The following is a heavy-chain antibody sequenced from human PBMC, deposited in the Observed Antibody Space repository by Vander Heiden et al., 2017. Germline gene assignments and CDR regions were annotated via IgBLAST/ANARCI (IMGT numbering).Heavy chain of an antibody. CDR1: GFTVSSNY. CDR3: ARSDSSSWYYFDY. Sequence: EVQLVESGGGLIQPGGSRRRPCAASGFTVSSNYMRQGRQAPGKGLEWVSVIYSGGSTYYADSVKGRFTISRDNSKNTLYLQMNSLRAEDTAVYYCARSDSSSWYYFDYWGQGTLVTVSS. V-gene: IGHV3-53*01. J-gene: IGHJ4*02. D-gene: IGHD6-13*01. CDR2: IYSGGST.